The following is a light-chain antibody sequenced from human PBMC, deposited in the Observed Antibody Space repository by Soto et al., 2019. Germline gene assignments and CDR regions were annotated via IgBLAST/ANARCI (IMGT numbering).Light chain of an antibody. CDR3: QQYNNWPPIT. Sequence: EVVMTQSPATLSVSQGERATLSCRASQSVSNNLGWYQQKPGQAPRLLIYGASIRATGIPARFSGSGSGTEFTLTISSLQSEDCAVYYCQQYNNWPPITFGQGTRLEIK. CDR2: GAS. V-gene: IGKV3D-15*01. J-gene: IGKJ5*01. CDR1: QSVSNN.